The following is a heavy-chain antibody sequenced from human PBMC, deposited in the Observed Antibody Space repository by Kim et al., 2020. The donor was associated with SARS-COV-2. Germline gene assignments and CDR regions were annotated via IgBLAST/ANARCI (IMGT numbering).Heavy chain of an antibody. D-gene: IGHD3-10*01. Sequence: KCRVTISRDHSKNSLYLQMNSMRTEDTALYYCAKDALMVRGPTSQGFDYWGPGTLVTVSS. J-gene: IGHJ4*02. CDR3: AKDALMVRGPTSQGFDY. V-gene: IGHV3-43*01.